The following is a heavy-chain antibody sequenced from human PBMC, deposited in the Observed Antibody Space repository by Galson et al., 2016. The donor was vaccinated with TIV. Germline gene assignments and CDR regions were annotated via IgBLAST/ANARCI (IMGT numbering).Heavy chain of an antibody. V-gene: IGHV3-13*01. CDR1: GFTFSTHD. J-gene: IGHJ3*02. D-gene: IGHD3-22*01. CDR3: ARGGGPLTDYYNSIGPLDAFDI. CDR2: VGTICDT. Sequence: SLRLSCAASGFTFSTHDMHWVRQTTGNRLEWVSAVGTICDTFYADSVKGRFTISRENAKSSLYLQMNSLRAADTAVYYCARGGGPLTDYYNSIGPLDAFDIWGQGTMVTVSS.